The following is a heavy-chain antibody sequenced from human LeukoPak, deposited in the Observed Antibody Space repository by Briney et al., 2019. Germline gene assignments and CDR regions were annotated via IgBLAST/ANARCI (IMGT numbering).Heavy chain of an antibody. CDR2: IYHSGST. V-gene: IGHV4-30-2*01. J-gene: IGHJ4*02. Sequence: SETLSLTCTVSGGSISSGGYYWSWIRQPPGKCLEWIGYIYHSGSTYYNPSLKSRVTISVDRSKNQFSLKLSSVTAADTAVYYCARYQEYYYDSSGYVYWGQGTLVTVSS. CDR1: GGSISSGGYY. D-gene: IGHD3-22*01. CDR3: ARYQEYYYDSSGYVY.